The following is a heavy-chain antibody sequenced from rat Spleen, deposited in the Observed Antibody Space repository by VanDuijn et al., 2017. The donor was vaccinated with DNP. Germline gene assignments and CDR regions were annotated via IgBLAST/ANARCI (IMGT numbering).Heavy chain of an antibody. CDR1: GYSITSNFR. V-gene: IGHV3-3*01. CDR2: IDNAGST. CDR3: AIQLGVFDY. J-gene: IGHJ2*01. D-gene: IGHD5-1*01. Sequence: EVQLQESGPGLVKPSQSLSLTCSVTGYSITSNFRWSWIRKFPGNELEWMGYIDNAGSTNYNPSLKSRFSITRDTSKNQFFLQVTSVRNEDTATYYCAIQLGVFDYWGQGIMVIVSS.